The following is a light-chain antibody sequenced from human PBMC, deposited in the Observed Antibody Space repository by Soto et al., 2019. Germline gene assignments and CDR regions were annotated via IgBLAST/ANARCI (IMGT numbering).Light chain of an antibody. CDR1: SSDVGGYNY. V-gene: IGLV2-8*01. CDR2: EVT. J-gene: IGLJ2*01. Sequence: QSALTQPPSASGSPGQSVTISCTGTSSDVGGYNYVSWYQQHPGKAPKLIIYEVTTRPSGVPDRFSGSKSGNTASLTVSGFQAEDESDYYCSSYAGSNNVIFGGGTKLTVL. CDR3: SSYAGSNNVI.